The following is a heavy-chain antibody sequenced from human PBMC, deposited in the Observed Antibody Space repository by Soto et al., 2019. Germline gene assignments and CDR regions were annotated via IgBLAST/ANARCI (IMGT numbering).Heavy chain of an antibody. J-gene: IGHJ4*02. Sequence: GGSLRLSCAASGFTFSSYAMSWVRQAPGKGLEWVSAISGSGGSTYYADSVKGRFTISRDNSKNRLYLQMNSLRAEDTAVYYCAKDPTSHSGYDFDGFDYWGQGTLVTVSS. V-gene: IGHV3-23*01. CDR1: GFTFSSYA. CDR3: AKDPTSHSGYDFDGFDY. CDR2: ISGSGGST. D-gene: IGHD5-12*01.